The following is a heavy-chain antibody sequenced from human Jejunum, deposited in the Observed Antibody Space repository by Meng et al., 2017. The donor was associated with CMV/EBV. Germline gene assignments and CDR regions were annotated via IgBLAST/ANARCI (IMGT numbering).Heavy chain of an antibody. CDR1: GYTLTTYY. Sequence: NASGYTLTTYYMHWVRQAPGQGLEWMGTINPSAGGTSHAQKFQGRITMARDTPTSTVYMELSSLRSEDTAMYYCARGSCSGDRCPLDTWGQGTLVTVSS. V-gene: IGHV1-46*01. CDR3: ARGSCSGDRCPLDT. D-gene: IGHD2-15*01. CDR2: INPSAGGT. J-gene: IGHJ5*02.